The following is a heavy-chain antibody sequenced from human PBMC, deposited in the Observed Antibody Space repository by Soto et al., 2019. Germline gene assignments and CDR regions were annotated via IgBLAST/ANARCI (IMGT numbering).Heavy chain of an antibody. Sequence: QVQLVQSGAEMKKPGSSVKVSCRSGGDTFSSYTVSWVRQAPGQGLEWMGRVIPVLGVTNYARKFQGRVSITAEKSTSKADMELRSLRSEDRGVYYCARRRYCGADCYSQYYYGMDVWGQGTTVTVSS. CDR2: VIPVLGVT. V-gene: IGHV1-69*02. J-gene: IGHJ6*02. CDR3: ARRRYCGADCYSQYYYGMDV. D-gene: IGHD2-21*02. CDR1: GDTFSSYT.